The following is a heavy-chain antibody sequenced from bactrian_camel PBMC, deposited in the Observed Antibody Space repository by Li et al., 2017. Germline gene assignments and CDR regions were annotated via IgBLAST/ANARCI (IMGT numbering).Heavy chain of an antibody. Sequence: HVQLVESGGGSVQAGGSLRLSCAASRFSLSRYFMGWFRQAPGKEREGVAVSDTDGHTSYADSVRGRFTISGDIAKNALYLEMTKLEPEDTAMYYCAADPQWAASLSRSLSTRDFGYWGQGTQVTVS. CDR1: RFSLSRYF. CDR2: SDTDGHT. V-gene: IGHV3S53*01. D-gene: IGHD1*01. J-gene: IGHJ6*01. CDR3: AADPQWAASLSRSLSTRDFGY.